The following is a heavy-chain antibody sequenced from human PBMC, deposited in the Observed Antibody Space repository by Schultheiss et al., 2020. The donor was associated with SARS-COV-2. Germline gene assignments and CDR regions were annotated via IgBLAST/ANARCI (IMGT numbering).Heavy chain of an antibody. CDR2: IYYSGST. D-gene: IGHD6-13*01. J-gene: IGHJ6*02. V-gene: IGHV4-61*01. Sequence: SETLSLTCAVSGYSISSGYYWGWIRQPPGKGLEWIGYIYYSGSTNYNPSLKSRVTISVDTSKNQFSLKLSSVTAADTAVYYCAREIAAAGPISRGYYYYGMDVWGQGTTVTVSS. CDR1: GYSISSGYY. CDR3: AREIAAAGPISRGYYYYGMDV.